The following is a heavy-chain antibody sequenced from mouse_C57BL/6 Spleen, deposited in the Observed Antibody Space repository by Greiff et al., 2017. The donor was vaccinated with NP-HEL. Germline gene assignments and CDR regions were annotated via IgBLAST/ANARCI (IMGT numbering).Heavy chain of an antibody. D-gene: IGHD2-4*01. CDR1: GYTFTSYW. Sequence: QVQLQQPGAELVKPGASVKMSCKASGYTFTSYWITWVKQRPGQGLEWIGDIYPGSGSTNSNEKFKSKATLTVDTSSSTAYMQLSSLTSEDSAVYYCARRESTMITTGYYAMDYWGQGTSVTVSS. CDR3: ARRESTMITTGYYAMDY. J-gene: IGHJ4*01. CDR2: IYPGSGST. V-gene: IGHV1-55*01.